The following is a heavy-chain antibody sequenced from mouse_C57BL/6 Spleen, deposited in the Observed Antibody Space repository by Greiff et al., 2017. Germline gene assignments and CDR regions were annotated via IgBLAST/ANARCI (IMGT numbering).Heavy chain of an antibody. V-gene: IGHV1-64*01. CDR3: AVNGYDATGFAY. Sequence: QVQLQQPGAELVKPGASVKLSCKASGYTFTSYWMHWVKQRPGQGLEWIGMIHPNSGSTNYNEKFKSKATLTVDKSSSTAYMQLSSLTSEDSAVYFCAVNGYDATGFAYWGQGTLVTVSA. D-gene: IGHD2-2*01. CDR2: IHPNSGST. J-gene: IGHJ3*01. CDR1: GYTFTSYW.